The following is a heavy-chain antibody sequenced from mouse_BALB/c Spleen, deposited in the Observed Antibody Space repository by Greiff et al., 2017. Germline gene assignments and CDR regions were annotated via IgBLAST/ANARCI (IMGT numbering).Heavy chain of an antibody. CDR3: VGYYGNYYAMDY. Sequence: VKLVESGPELVKPGASVKMSCKASGYTFTDYVISWVKQRTGQGLEWIGVIFPGSGSTYYNEKFKGKATLTADKSSNTDYMQLSSLTSEDSAVYFCVGYYGNYYAMDYWGQGTSVTVSS. V-gene: IGHV1-77*01. D-gene: IGHD2-1*01. CDR2: IFPGSGST. J-gene: IGHJ4*01. CDR1: GYTFTDYV.